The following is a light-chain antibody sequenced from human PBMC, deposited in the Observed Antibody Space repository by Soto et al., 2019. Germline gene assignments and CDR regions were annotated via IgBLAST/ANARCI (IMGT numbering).Light chain of an antibody. CDR1: QSVGSNY. CDR3: QQYGGSVQT. V-gene: IGKV3-20*01. CDR2: GAS. J-gene: IGKJ1*01. Sequence: EIVLTQFPGTLSLSPGERATLSCRASQSVGSNYLAWYQQRPGQPPNLLIFGASHRAPDIPDRFSGSGSGTDFTLTISRLEPEDFAAYYCQQYGGSVQTFGQGTKEEIK.